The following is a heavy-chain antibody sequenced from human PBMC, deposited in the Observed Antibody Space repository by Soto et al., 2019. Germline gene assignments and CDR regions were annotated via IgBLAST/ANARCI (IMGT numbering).Heavy chain of an antibody. V-gene: IGHV3-33*01. Sequence: GGALRLSCAASGFTFSSYGMHWVRQAPGKGLEWVAGIWYDGSNKYYADSVKGRFTISRDNSKNSLYLQMNSLRAEDTAVYYCARDPEKYSGSDLGIDYWGQGTLVTVSS. CDR2: IWYDGSNK. CDR1: GFTFSSYG. J-gene: IGHJ4*02. D-gene: IGHD5-12*01. CDR3: ARDPEKYSGSDLGIDY.